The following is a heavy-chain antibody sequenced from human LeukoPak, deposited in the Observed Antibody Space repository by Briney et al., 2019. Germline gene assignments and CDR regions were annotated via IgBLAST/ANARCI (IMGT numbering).Heavy chain of an antibody. V-gene: IGHV3-48*03. CDR1: GFTFSSYE. Sequence: TGGSLRLSCAASGFTFSSYEMNWVRQAPGKGLEWVSYISSSGSTIYYADSVKGRFTISRDNAKNSLYLQMNSLRAEDTAVYYCARENFDFWSGYYTANGMDVWGQGTTVTASS. CDR2: ISSSGSTI. D-gene: IGHD3-3*01. J-gene: IGHJ6*02. CDR3: ARENFDFWSGYYTANGMDV.